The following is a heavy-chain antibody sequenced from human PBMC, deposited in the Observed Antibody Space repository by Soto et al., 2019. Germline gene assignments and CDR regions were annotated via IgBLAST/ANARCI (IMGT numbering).Heavy chain of an antibody. CDR3: ARDGVMYPAIFGVVIMGY. CDR2: ISAYNGNT. Sequence: QVQLVQSGAEVKKPGASVKVSCKASGYTFTSYGISWVRQAPGQGLEWMGWISAYNGNTNYAQKLQGRVTMTTYTSKSTAYMELRSLRAADTAVYYCARDGVMYPAIFGVVIMGYWGQGTLVTVSS. J-gene: IGHJ4*02. CDR1: GYTFTSYG. D-gene: IGHD3-3*01. V-gene: IGHV1-18*01.